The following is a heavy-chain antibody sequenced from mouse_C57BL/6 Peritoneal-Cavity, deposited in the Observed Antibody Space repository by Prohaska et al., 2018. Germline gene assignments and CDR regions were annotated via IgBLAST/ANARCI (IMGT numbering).Heavy chain of an antibody. Sequence: EVQLLETGGGLVQPGGLRGLSCEGSGFTFSGFWMSWVRQTPGKTLEWIGDINSDGIAISYHSFLTGRFTIFRNDVKSALYLHMSLMRSEAAVTYFCMRYSTSLYFDVWGTGTTVTVSS. CDR2: INSDGIAI. CDR1: GFTFSGFW. V-gene: IGHV11-2*01. J-gene: IGHJ1*03. D-gene: IGHD5-1*01. CDR3: MRYSTSLYFDV.